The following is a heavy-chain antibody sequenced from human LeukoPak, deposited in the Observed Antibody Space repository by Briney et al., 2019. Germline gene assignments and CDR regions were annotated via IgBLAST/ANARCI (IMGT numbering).Heavy chain of an antibody. CDR2: TSSSDAGT. CDR3: AKAPVTSCRGAYCYPFDS. V-gene: IGHV3-23*01. Sequence: GGSLRLSCAASGFTFSSYGMSWVRHAPGKGLEWVAATSSSDAGTYHADSVRGRFTISRDNSKNTLYLQMNSLRAEDAAVYFCAKAPVTSCRGAYCYPFDSWGQGTLVTVSS. CDR1: GFTFSSYG. J-gene: IGHJ4*02. D-gene: IGHD2-21*01.